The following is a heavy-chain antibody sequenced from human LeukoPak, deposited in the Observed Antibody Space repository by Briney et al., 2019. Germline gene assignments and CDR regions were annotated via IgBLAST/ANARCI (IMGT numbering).Heavy chain of an antibody. V-gene: IGHV3-53*01. CDR2: INSGGST. J-gene: IGHJ4*02. CDR1: GFTVSSNY. CDR3: ARVRVQQWPEYYFDY. Sequence: PGGSLRLSCAASGFTVSSNYMSWVRQAPGKGLEWVSVINSGGSTYYADSVKGRFTISRDNSKNTLYLQMNSLRAEDTAVYYCARVRVQQWPEYYFDYWGQGTLVTVSS. D-gene: IGHD6-19*01.